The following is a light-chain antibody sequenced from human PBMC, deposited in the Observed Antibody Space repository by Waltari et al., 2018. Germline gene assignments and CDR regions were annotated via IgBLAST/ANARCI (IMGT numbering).Light chain of an antibody. J-gene: IGLJ3*02. CDR3: QTGGHGTWV. CDR2: VNSDGSH. CDR1: SGHSTNV. Sequence: QLVLTQSPSASASLGASVKLTCTLSSGHSTNVIAWLQKRPEKGRRYLMKVNSDGSHNKGDEIPDRFSGSSSEAERYLTISSLQSDDEADYYCQTGGHGTWVFGGGTKLTVL. V-gene: IGLV4-69*01.